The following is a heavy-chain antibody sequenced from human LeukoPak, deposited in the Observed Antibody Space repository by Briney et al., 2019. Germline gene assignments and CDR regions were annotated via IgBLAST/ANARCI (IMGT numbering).Heavy chain of an antibody. CDR3: ARDYIVDV. Sequence: PGGSLRLSCAASGFTFSSYAMHWVRQAPGKGLEWVAVISYDGSNKYYADSVKGRFTISRDNSKNTLYLQMNSLRAEDTAVYYCARDYIVDVWGQGTTVTVSS. CDR1: GFTFSSYA. J-gene: IGHJ6*02. D-gene: IGHD4-4*01. V-gene: IGHV3-30-3*01. CDR2: ISYDGSNK.